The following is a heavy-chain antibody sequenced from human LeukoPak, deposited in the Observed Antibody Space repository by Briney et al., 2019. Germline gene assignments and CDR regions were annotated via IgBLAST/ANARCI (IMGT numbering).Heavy chain of an antibody. J-gene: IGHJ4*02. V-gene: IGHV5-51*01. CDR2: IYPGDSDT. Sequence: GESLKISCKGSGYSFTSYWIGWVRQMPGKGLEWMGIIYPGDSDTRYSPSFQGQVTISADKSISTAYLQWSSLKASDTAMYYCARARYYGSGSYLPFDYWGQGTLVTVSS. CDR1: GYSFTSYW. CDR3: ARARYYGSGSYLPFDY. D-gene: IGHD3-10*01.